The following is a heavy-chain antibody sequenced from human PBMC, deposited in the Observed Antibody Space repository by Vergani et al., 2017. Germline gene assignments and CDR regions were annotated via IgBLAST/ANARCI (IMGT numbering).Heavy chain of an antibody. CDR3: AKDQLKLYSSRGDAFDI. CDR1: GFTFSSYA. CDR2: ISGSGGST. Sequence: EVQLLESGGGLVQPGGSLRLSCAASGFTFSSYAMSWVRQAPGKGLEWVSAISGSGGSTYYADSVKGRFTISRDNSKNTLYLQMNSLRAGDTAVYYCAKDQLKLYSSRGDAFDIWGQGTMVTVSS. D-gene: IGHD6-13*01. V-gene: IGHV3-23*01. J-gene: IGHJ3*02.